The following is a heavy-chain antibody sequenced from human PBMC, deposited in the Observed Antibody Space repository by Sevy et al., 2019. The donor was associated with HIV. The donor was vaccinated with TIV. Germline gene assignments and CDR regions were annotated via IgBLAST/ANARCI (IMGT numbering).Heavy chain of an antibody. CDR2: ISSSTSHI. J-gene: IGHJ4*02. D-gene: IGHD5-18*01. Sequence: GEALKISCAASGFIFGSYSMNWVRQAPGKGLEWVSYISSSTSHIHYADSVKGRFTVSRDNAKDSLYLQMNSLRDEDAAVYYCAREAVRGYSYGLRRERMNYWGQGTLVTVSS. CDR1: GFIFGSYS. CDR3: AREAVRGYSYGLRRERMNY. V-gene: IGHV3-48*02.